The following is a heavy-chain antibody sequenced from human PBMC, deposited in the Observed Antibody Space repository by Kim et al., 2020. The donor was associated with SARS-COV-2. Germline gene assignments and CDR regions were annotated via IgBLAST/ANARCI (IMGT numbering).Heavy chain of an antibody. CDR3: ARQRKPYSSSWYPGY. J-gene: IGHJ4*02. D-gene: IGHD6-13*01. Sequence: PSLKSRVTISVDTSKNQCSLKLSSVTAADTAVYYCARQRKPYSSSWYPGYWGQGTLVTVSS. V-gene: IGHV4-39*01.